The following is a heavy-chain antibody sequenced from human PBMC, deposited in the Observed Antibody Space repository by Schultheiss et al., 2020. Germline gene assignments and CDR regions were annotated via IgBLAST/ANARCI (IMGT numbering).Heavy chain of an antibody. J-gene: IGHJ5*02. CDR3: ARTHYYGSGSYYTHNWFDP. CDR2: INPSGGST. D-gene: IGHD3-10*01. V-gene: IGHV1-46*01. CDR1: GGTFSSYA. Sequence: ASVKVSCKASGGTFSSYAISWVRQAPGQGLEWMGIINPSGGSTSYAQKFQGRVTMTRDTSTSTVYMELSSLRSDDTAVYYCARTHYYGSGSYYTHNWFDPWGQGTLVTVSS.